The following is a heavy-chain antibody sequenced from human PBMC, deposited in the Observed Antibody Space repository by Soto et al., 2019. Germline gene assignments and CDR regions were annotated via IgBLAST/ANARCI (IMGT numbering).Heavy chain of an antibody. CDR2: INQDGSDK. CDR3: ARGHYGMED. J-gene: IGHJ6*02. V-gene: IGHV3-7*05. Sequence: EVHPVESGGGLVQPGGSLRLSCAVSGLTLSRYWMSWVRQAPGKGLEWVANINQDGSDKNYLDSVKGRLTVSRDNAKNSLYLQMNGLRVEDTAVYFCARGHYGMEDWGQGTTVTVSS. CDR1: GLTLSRYW.